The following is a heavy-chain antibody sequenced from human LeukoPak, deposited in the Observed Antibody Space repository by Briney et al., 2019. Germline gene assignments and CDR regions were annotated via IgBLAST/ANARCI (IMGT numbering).Heavy chain of an antibody. CDR1: GFTFSSYA. D-gene: IGHD1-26*01. CDR2: ISYDGSNK. CDR3: ARTKGWELLPFDY. Sequence: GGSLRLSCAASGFTFSSYAMHWVRQAPGKGLEWVAVISYDGSNKYYADAVKGRFTTSRDNSKNTLYLQMNSLRAEDTAVYYCARTKGWELLPFDYWGQGTLVTVSS. V-gene: IGHV3-30*04. J-gene: IGHJ4*02.